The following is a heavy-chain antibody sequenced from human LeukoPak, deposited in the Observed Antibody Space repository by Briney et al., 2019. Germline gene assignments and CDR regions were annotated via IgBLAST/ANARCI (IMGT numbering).Heavy chain of an antibody. D-gene: IGHD4-23*01. CDR3: AREMGVVTAHGIDV. CDR2: IYYSGST. J-gene: IGHJ6*02. Sequence: SETLSLTCIVSGGSISSISSNNYHWGWIRQPPGKGLEWIGSIYYSGSTYYNPSLKSRVTISVDTSKDQFSLKLSSVTAADTALYYCAREMGVVTAHGIDVWGQGTTVTVSS. V-gene: IGHV4-39*02. CDR1: GGSISSISSNNYH.